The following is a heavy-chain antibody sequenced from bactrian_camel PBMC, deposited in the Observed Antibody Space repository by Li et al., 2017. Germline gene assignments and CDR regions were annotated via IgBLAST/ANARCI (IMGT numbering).Heavy chain of an antibody. CDR2: IYARGST. Sequence: VQLVESGGGSVQPGGSLRLSCVLSGDTYSVNCMAWFRQAPGKEREGVAAIYARGSTYYADSVKGRFAISQDNAKRTVYLQMNSLKPEDTGMYYCAATHFTCGIAGSVRRPGAFRYWGQGTQVTVS. CDR3: AATHFTCGIAGSVRRPGAFRY. V-gene: IGHV3S53*01. D-gene: IGHD4*01. CDR1: GDTYSVNC. J-gene: IGHJ4*01.